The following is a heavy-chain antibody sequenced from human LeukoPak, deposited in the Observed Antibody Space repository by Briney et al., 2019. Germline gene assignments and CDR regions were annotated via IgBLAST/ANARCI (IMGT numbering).Heavy chain of an antibody. D-gene: IGHD6-19*01. CDR1: GGTFSSYT. Sequence: SVRVSCKASGGTFSSYTISWVRQAPGQGLEWMGRIIPILGIANYAQKFQGRVTITADKSTSTAYMELSSLRSEDTAVYYCASEWDSSGWYEGYWGQGTLVTVSS. V-gene: IGHV1-69*02. CDR3: ASEWDSSGWYEGY. CDR2: IIPILGIA. J-gene: IGHJ4*02.